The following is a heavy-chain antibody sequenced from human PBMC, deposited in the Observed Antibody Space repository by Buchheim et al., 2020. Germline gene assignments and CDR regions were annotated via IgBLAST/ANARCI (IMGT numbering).Heavy chain of an antibody. V-gene: IGHV4-59*01. J-gene: IGHJ4*02. Sequence: QVQLQESGPGLVKPSETLSLTCTVSGGSISRYYWSWIRQPPGKGLEWVGYIYYSGSTNYNPSLKSRVTISVDTSKNQFSLKRSSVTAADTAVYYCAREGYSYGGFDYWAREP. CDR1: GGSISRYY. CDR3: AREGYSYGGFDY. CDR2: IYYSGST. D-gene: IGHD5-18*01.